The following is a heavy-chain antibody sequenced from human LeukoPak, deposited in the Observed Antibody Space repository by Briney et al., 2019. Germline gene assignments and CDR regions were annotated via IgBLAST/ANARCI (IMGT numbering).Heavy chain of an antibody. J-gene: IGHJ5*02. D-gene: IGHD4-17*01. V-gene: IGHV4-59*01. Sequence: SETLSLTCTVSGGSINDYYWTWIRQAPGKGLEWLGYTSNSGATDYNPSLKSRVTMSVDTSKNEFSLKVTSVTAADTAMYYCARVVRGAVTSYCFDPWGQGTLVTVSS. CDR3: ARVVRGAVTSYCFDP. CDR1: GGSINDYY. CDR2: TSNSGAT.